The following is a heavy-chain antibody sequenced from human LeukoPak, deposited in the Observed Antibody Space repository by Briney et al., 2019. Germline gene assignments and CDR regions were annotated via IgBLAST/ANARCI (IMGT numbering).Heavy chain of an antibody. J-gene: IGHJ4*02. D-gene: IGHD3-10*01. CDR2: DKSRSAGETT. CDR1: GFSISNDW. CDR3: TLIQGWGSGSYYRDF. Sequence: GGSLRLSCAASGFSISNDWMSWVRQAPGKGLEWVARDKSRSAGETTDYAAPVKGRFTISRDDSKNTLYLQMNSLKTEDTAVYYCTLIQGWGSGSYYRDFWGQGTLVTVSS. V-gene: IGHV3-15*01.